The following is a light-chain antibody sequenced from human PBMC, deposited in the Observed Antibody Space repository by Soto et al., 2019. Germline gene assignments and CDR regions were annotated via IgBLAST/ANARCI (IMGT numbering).Light chain of an antibody. Sequence: QSALTQPRSVSGSPGQSVTISCTGTSSDIGGYNYVSWYQQHPGKAPKLMIYTVTKRPSGVPDRFSGSKSDNTAYLTISGLQADDEADYYFCSYAGSSSDVFGTGTKLTVL. CDR2: TVT. V-gene: IGLV2-11*01. CDR1: SSDIGGYNY. J-gene: IGLJ1*01. CDR3: CSYAGSSSDV.